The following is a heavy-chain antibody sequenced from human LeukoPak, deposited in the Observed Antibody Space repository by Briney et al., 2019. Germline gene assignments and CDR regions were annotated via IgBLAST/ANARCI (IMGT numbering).Heavy chain of an antibody. J-gene: IGHJ4*02. Sequence: SETLSLTCSVSGYSISSGYYWSWIRQPAGKGLEWIGRIYTSGSTNYNPSLKSRVTMSVDTSKNQFSLKLSSVTAADTAVYYCARDVGASNFDSWGQGVQVTVSS. CDR3: ARDVGASNFDS. D-gene: IGHD1-26*01. CDR2: IYTSGST. CDR1: GYSISSGYY. V-gene: IGHV4-4*07.